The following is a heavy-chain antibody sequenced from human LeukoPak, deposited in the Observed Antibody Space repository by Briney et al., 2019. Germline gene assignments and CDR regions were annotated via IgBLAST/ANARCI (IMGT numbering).Heavy chain of an antibody. V-gene: IGHV1-69*05. J-gene: IGHJ6*03. D-gene: IGHD2-21*01. CDR3: ATPFQHSHYYYMDV. CDR2: IIPIFGTA. Sequence: ASVKVSCKASGGTFSSYAISWVRQAPGQGLEWMGGIIPIFGTANYAQKFQGRVTITTDESTSTAYMELSSLRSEDTAVYYCATPFQHSHYYYMDVWGKGTAVTVSS. CDR1: GGTFSSYA.